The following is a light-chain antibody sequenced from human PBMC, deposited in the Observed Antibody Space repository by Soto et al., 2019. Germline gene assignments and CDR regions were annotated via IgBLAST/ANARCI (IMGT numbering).Light chain of an antibody. CDR2: RGS. Sequence: EVGLTQSPGTLSLSPGERATLSCRASQNIRGNELAWYQQKPGQAPRLLIYRGSTRATGIPDRFSGRGSGTDFTLTISRLEPEDFAVYYCQDYGTSAPWTFGQGTKVEIK. CDR1: QNIRGNE. J-gene: IGKJ1*01. V-gene: IGKV3-20*01. CDR3: QDYGTSAPWT.